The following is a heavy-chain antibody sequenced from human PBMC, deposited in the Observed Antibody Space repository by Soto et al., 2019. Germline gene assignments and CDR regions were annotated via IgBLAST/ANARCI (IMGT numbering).Heavy chain of an antibody. CDR2: ISPYNDNK. Sequence: ASVKVSCKASGYTFNIYGISWVRQAPGQGLEWMGWISPYNDNKKYAENLQGRVTMTTDTSTSTAYMELRSLRSDDTAVYYCARALSLYDSSGATGIGAFDFWGQGTMVTVSS. CDR1: GYTFNIYG. D-gene: IGHD3-22*01. V-gene: IGHV1-18*01. J-gene: IGHJ3*01. CDR3: ARALSLYDSSGATGIGAFDF.